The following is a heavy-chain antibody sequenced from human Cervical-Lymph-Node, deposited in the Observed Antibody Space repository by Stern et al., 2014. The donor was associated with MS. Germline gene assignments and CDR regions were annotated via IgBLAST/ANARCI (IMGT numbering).Heavy chain of an antibody. CDR1: ADSFSNYW. V-gene: IGHV5-51*01. D-gene: IGHD4-17*01. CDR3: ARTTSFYYGYVDY. Sequence: EVQLVESGTEVKKPGESLKVSCKGSADSFSNYWIGWVRQMPGNGLEWMGNIYPDDSEPKYSPSFQGQVTISADRSISTAYLQWNTLKASDTAVYYCARTTSFYYGYVDYWGQGTLVTVSS. CDR2: IYPDDSEP. J-gene: IGHJ4*02.